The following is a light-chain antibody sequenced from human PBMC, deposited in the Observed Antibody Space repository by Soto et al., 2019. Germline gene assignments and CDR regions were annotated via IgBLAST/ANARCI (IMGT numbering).Light chain of an antibody. CDR2: GAF. J-gene: IGKJ5*01. CDR1: PSVANF. CDR3: QQRNSEPPVT. Sequence: EIVLTQSPATLSLSPGERATLSCRASPSVANFVAWYQQKPGQAPRLLIYGAFNRATGIPARFSGSGSGTDFTLTISSLEPEDSAVYYCQQRNSEPPVTFGHGTRLE. V-gene: IGKV3-11*01.